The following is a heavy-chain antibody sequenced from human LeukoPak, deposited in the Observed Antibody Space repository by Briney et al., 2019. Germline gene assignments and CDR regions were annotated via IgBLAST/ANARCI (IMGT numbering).Heavy chain of an antibody. CDR3: ARDRKPGSGSLQFDY. V-gene: IGHV1-46*01. J-gene: IGHJ4*02. D-gene: IGHD3-10*01. CDR1: GYTFTSYY. Sequence: ASVKVSCKASGYTFTSYYMHWVRQAPGQGLEWMGIINPSGGSTSYAQKFQGRVTMTRDTSTSTVYMELSSLRSEDTAVYYCARDRKPGSGSLQFDYWGQGTLVTVSS. CDR2: INPSGGST.